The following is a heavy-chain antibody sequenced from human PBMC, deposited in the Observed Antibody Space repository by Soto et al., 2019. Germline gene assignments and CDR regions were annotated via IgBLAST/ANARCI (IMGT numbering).Heavy chain of an antibody. J-gene: IGHJ6*02. CDR1: GFTFSSYG. CDR3: ARGVHYDFGDV. V-gene: IGHV3-33*01. CDR2: IWYDGSNK. D-gene: IGHD3-3*01. Sequence: QVQLVESGGGVVQPGRSLRLSCAASGFTFSSYGTHWVRQAPGKGLEWVAVIWYDGSNKYYADSVKGRFTISRDNSKNTLYLQMNSLRAEDTAVYYCARGVHYDFGDVWGQGTTVTVSS.